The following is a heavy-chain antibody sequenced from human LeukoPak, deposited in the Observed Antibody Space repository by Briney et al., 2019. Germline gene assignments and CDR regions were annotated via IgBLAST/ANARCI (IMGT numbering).Heavy chain of an antibody. J-gene: IGHJ4*02. V-gene: IGHV3-11*04. CDR3: ARDFSLTRLERPFDY. CDR2: ISSSGSTI. CDR1: GFTFSDCY. Sequence: GGSLRLSCAASGFTFSDCYMSWIRQAPGKGLEWVSYISSSGSTIYYADSVKGRFTISRDNAKNSLYLQMNSLRAEDTAVYYCARDFSLTRLERPFDYWGQGTLVTVSS. D-gene: IGHD1-1*01.